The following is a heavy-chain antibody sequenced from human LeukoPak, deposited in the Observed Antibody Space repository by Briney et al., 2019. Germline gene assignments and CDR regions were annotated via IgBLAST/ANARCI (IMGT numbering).Heavy chain of an antibody. V-gene: IGHV3-48*01. CDR3: ATELLWFGELFRDFDY. J-gene: IGHJ4*02. D-gene: IGHD3-10*01. CDR2: ISSSSTI. CDR1: GFTFSSYS. Sequence: PGGSLRLSCAASGFTFSSYSMNWVRQAPGKGLEWVSYISSSSTIYYADSVKGRFTISRDNARNSLYLQMNSLRAEDTAVYYCATELLWFGELFRDFDYWGLGTLVTVSS.